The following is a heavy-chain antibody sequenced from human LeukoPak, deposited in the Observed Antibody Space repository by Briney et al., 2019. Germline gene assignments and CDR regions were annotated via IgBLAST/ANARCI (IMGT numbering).Heavy chain of an antibody. Sequence: GGSLRLSXAASGFTFSSYAMSWVRQAPGKGLEWVSAISGSGGSTYYADSVKGRFTISRDNSKNTLYLQMNSLRAEDTAVYYCAKGQQWLVRGDWFDPWGLGTLVTVSS. CDR3: AKGQQWLVRGDWFDP. D-gene: IGHD6-19*01. V-gene: IGHV3-23*01. CDR2: ISGSGGST. J-gene: IGHJ5*02. CDR1: GFTFSSYA.